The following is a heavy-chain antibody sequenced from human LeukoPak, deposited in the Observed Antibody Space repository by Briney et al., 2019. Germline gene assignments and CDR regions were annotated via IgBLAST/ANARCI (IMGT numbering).Heavy chain of an antibody. Sequence: PGRSLRLSCAASGFTFSSYWMSWVRQAPGRGLQWVASIKQDGSEIYYVDSVKGRFSISRDNDKNSLSLQMNSLRAEDTAVYYCARGHSARWFWWFGAWGQGTLVTVSS. CDR1: GFTFSSYW. V-gene: IGHV3-7*04. CDR3: ARGHSARWFWWFGA. CDR2: IKQDGSEI. D-gene: IGHD1-26*01. J-gene: IGHJ5*02.